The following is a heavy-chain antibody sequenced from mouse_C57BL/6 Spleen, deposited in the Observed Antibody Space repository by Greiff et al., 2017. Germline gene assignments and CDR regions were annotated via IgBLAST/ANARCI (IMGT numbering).Heavy chain of an antibody. CDR3: ARAEYTGGGGAY. J-gene: IGHJ2*01. V-gene: IGHV1-55*01. CDR1: GYTFTGYW. Sequence: QVQLQQPGAELMKPGASVKLSCKASGYTFTGYWMHWVKQRPGQGLEWIGEIFPASGSTNYNEKFKGKATLTVDTSSSTAYMHLSSLTSEDSAVYYCARAEYTGGGGAYWGQGTTLTVSS. D-gene: IGHD1-1*02. CDR2: IFPASGST.